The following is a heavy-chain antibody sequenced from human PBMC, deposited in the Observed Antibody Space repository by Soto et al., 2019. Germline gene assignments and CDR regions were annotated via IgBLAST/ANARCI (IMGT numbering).Heavy chain of an antibody. Sequence: PGGSLRLSCAASGFTFDGYAMHWVRQAPGKGLEWVSLISWDGGSTYYADSVKGRFTISRDNSKNSLYLQMNSLRAEDTALYYCAKGFHYGSGSYYIYGMDVWGQGTTVTVSS. CDR2: ISWDGGST. V-gene: IGHV3-43D*04. CDR3: AKGFHYGSGSYYIYGMDV. D-gene: IGHD3-10*01. J-gene: IGHJ6*02. CDR1: GFTFDGYA.